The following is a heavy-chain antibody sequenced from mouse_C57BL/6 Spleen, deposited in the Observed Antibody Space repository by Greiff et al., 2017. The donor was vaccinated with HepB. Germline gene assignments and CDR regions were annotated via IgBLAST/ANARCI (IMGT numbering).Heavy chain of an antibody. Sequence: LQESGPELVKPGASVKISCKASGYAFSSSWMNWVKQRPGKGLEWIGRIYPGDGDTNYNGKFKGKATLTADKSSSTAYMQLSSLTSEDSAVYFCARRGMVRRAMDYWGQGTSVTVSS. CDR3: ARRGMVRRAMDY. D-gene: IGHD2-2*01. CDR1: GYAFSSSW. J-gene: IGHJ4*01. V-gene: IGHV1-82*01. CDR2: IYPGDGDT.